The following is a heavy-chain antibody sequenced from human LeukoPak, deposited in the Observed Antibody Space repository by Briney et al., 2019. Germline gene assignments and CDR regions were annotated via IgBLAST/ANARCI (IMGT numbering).Heavy chain of an antibody. J-gene: IGHJ4*02. Sequence: EASVKVSCKVSGYTLTELSMHWVRQAPGKGLEWMGGFDPKDGKTVYAQKFRGRVTMTEDTSTDTAYMELNSLRSEDTAVYYCATGRVSSGWYQRSDYWGQGTLVSVSS. CDR1: GYTLTELS. D-gene: IGHD6-19*01. CDR3: ATGRVSSGWYQRSDY. V-gene: IGHV1-24*01. CDR2: FDPKDGKT.